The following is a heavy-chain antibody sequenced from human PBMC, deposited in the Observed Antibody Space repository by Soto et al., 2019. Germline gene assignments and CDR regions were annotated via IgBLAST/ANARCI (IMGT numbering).Heavy chain of an antibody. CDR3: AKQQMGVIRALDY. J-gene: IGHJ4*02. CDR1: GFTFSNYG. CDR2: IRETGNT. D-gene: IGHD1-26*01. V-gene: IGHV3-23*01. Sequence: GGSLRLSCAASGFTFSNYGMSWIRQAQGKGLEWVSTIRETGNTYYADSVRGRFATSRDNSENTLYLQMSSLRAEDTAVYYCAKQQMGVIRALDYWGRGTLVTVSS.